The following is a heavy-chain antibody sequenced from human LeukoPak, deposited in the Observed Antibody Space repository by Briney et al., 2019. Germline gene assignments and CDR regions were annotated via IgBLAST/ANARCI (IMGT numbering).Heavy chain of an antibody. V-gene: IGHV3-30*18. CDR1: GFTFSSYG. CDR3: AKDVEVYCSGGSCSIQH. CDR2: ISYDGSNK. D-gene: IGHD2-15*01. J-gene: IGHJ1*01. Sequence: GGSLRLSCAASGFTFSSYGMHWVRQAPGRGLEWVAVISYDGSNKYYADSVKGRFTISRDNSKNTLYLQMNSLRAEDTAVYYCAKDVEVYCSGGSCSIQHWGQGTLVTVSS.